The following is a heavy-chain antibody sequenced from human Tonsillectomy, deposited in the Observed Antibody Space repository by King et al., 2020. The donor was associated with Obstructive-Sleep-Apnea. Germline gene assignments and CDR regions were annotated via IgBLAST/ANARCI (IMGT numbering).Heavy chain of an antibody. J-gene: IGHJ6*02. CDR3: ARPRGSSRYYFYGLNV. V-gene: IGHV5-10-1*03. D-gene: IGHD6-13*01. CDR2: IDPSDSYT. Sequence: VQLVESGAEVKNPGESLRISCKGSGYSFPNYWITWVRRMPGKGLEWMGWIDPSDSYTNYSPSFQGHVTISADKSINTAYLQWGSLKASETAIYYCARPRGSSRYYFYGLNVWGQGTTVTVSS. CDR1: GYSFPNYW.